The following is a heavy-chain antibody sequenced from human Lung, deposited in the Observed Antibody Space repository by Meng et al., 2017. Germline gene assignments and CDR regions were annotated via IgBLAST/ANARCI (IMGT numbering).Heavy chain of an antibody. Sequence: QGPLKESGPGLVKPSGTLSLTCAVSGGSISSDNWWSWVRQPPGKGLEWIGEIYHSGSTNYNPSLKSRITISVDKPKNQFSLTLSSVTAADTAVYYCTKNDFYCLGYWGQGTLVTVSS. V-gene: IGHV4-4*02. J-gene: IGHJ4*02. CDR1: GGSISSDNW. D-gene: IGHD2-21*01. CDR2: IYHSGST. CDR3: TKNDFYCLGY.